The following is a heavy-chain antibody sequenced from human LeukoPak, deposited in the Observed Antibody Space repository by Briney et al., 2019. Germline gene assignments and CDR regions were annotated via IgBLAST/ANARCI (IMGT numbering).Heavy chain of an antibody. CDR3: ARDPPQYSLGYCSGGSCGPY. J-gene: IGHJ4*02. D-gene: IGHD2-15*01. V-gene: IGHV3-33*01. CDR2: ISYDGSNK. Sequence: PGGSLRLSCAASGFTFSSYGMHWVRQAPGKGLEWVAVISYDGSNKFYADSVKGRFTISRDNSKNTLSLQMNSLRAEDTAVYYCARDPPQYSLGYCSGGSCGPYWGQGTLVTVSS. CDR1: GFTFSSYG.